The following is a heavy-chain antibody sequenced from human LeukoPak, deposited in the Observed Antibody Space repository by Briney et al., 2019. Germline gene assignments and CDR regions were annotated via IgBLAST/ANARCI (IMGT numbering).Heavy chain of an antibody. CDR2: IHPGGSI. CDR1: GGFISGSGHY. D-gene: IGHD5-18*01. V-gene: IGHV4-31*03. CDR3: STGGDTAKGGDS. J-gene: IGHJ4*02. Sequence: AETLSLTCTVSGGFISGSGHYWTWTRQRPGGGLEWLGFIHPGGSIYYNPSLSGRLTISADTSKNQMSLKLSSVTAADTAVYYCSTGGDTAKGGDSWGQGTLVTVSS.